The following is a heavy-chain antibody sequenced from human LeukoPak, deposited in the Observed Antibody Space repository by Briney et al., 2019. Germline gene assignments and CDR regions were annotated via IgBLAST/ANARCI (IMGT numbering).Heavy chain of an antibody. CDR1: GFTFSSYP. Sequence: GGSLRLSCAASGFTFSSYPMSWVRQAPGKGLEWVSAISGSGGSTYYADSVKGRFTISRDNSKNTLYLQMNSLRAEDTAVYYCASAGGDILTGYYGPDYWGQGTLVTVSS. CDR3: ASAGGDILTGYYGPDY. V-gene: IGHV3-23*01. CDR2: ISGSGGST. D-gene: IGHD3-9*01. J-gene: IGHJ4*02.